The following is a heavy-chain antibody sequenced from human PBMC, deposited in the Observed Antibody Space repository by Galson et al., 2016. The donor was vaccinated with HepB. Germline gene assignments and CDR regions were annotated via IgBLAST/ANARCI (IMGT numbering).Heavy chain of an antibody. D-gene: IGHD6-13*01. CDR1: GFTFSNYA. CDR3: RIGTAGIDY. J-gene: IGHJ4*02. Sequence: SLRLSCAASGFTFSNYAMHWVRQAPGKGLEFVSAIDTNGGNTYYADSVKGRFTISRDNAKNTLYLQMNSLGAEDTAVYYCRIGTAGIDYWGQGTLVTVSS. CDR2: IDTNGGNT. V-gene: IGHV3-64*04.